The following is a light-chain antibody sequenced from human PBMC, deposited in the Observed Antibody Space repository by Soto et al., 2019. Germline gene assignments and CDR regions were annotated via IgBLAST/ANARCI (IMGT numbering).Light chain of an antibody. Sequence: QSVLTQPPSASGSPGQSVTISCTGTSSDIGGYNYVSWYQHHPGKAPKLMIYDVTKRPSGVPDRFSGSRSGNTASLTVSGLQAEDEADYYCSSYAGSNNYVFGTGTKVTAL. CDR2: DVT. J-gene: IGLJ1*01. CDR3: SSYAGSNNYV. V-gene: IGLV2-8*01. CDR1: SSDIGGYNY.